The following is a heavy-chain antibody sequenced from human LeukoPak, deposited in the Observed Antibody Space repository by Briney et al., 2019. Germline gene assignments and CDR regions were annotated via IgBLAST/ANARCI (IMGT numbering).Heavy chain of an antibody. D-gene: IGHD6-13*01. CDR1: GFTFSSYE. CDR2: IRSSGSTI. CDR3: ARSFPRSTLYSSSWYYYYMDV. J-gene: IGHJ6*03. V-gene: IGHV3-48*03. Sequence: GGSLRLSCAASGFTFSSYEMNWVRQAPGKGLEWVSYIRSSGSTIYYADSVKGRFTISRDNAKNSLYLQMNSLRAEDTAVYYCARSFPRSTLYSSSWYYYYMDVWGKGTTVTISS.